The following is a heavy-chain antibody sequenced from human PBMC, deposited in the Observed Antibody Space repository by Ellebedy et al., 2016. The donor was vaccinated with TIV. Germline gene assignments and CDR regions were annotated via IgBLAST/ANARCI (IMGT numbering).Heavy chain of an antibody. V-gene: IGHV3-7*03. J-gene: IGHJ4*02. CDR2: IKPGGNEK. CDR1: GFTFSSYS. CDR3: ATDEGIY. Sequence: PGGSLRLSCEASGFTFSSYSMNWVRQAPGKGLEWVANIKPGGNEKFYVGSVVGRFTISRDNANNSLYLQMDSLRAEDTAVYYCATDEGIYWGQGTLVTVSS. D-gene: IGHD3-10*01.